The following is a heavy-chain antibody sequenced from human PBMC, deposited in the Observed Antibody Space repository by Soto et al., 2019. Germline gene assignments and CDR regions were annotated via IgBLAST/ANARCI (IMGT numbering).Heavy chain of an antibody. Sequence: QLQLQESGPGLVKPSETLSLTGTVCGRSISSSSYYWGWIRQPPGKVLECVGSIYYSGSTYYNPSLKSRVTISLDTSNNPFSPRLTSLTAAATAVYYCARHPPTISISNHWGQGTLVTFSS. J-gene: IGHJ4*02. CDR1: GRSISSSSYY. CDR2: IYYSGST. V-gene: IGHV4-39*01. D-gene: IGHD2-21*01. CDR3: ARHPPTISISNH.